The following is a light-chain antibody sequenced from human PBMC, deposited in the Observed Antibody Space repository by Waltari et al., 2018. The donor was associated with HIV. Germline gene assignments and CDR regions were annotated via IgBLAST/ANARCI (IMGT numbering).Light chain of an antibody. V-gene: IGKV3-15*01. J-gene: IGKJ2*01. CDR1: QSISAK. CDR2: EAA. CDR3: QQYDSGPRGIT. Sequence: EIVMTQSPPTPSVSPGPSVTLSCRASQSISAKVAWYQQRPGQAPRLLIYEAATRPTGIPARFSGSGSRTEFTLTSSSLQSEDFAAYFCQQYDSGPRGITFGQGTMLEIK.